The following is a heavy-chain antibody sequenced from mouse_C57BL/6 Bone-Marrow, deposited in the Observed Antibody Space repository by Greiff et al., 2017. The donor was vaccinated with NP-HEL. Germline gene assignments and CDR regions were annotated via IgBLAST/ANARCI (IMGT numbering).Heavy chain of an antibody. CDR3: AKKPYYINYVAY. CDR2: IWRGGST. V-gene: IGHV2-5*01. D-gene: IGHD2-5*01. J-gene: IGHJ3*01. CDR1: GFSLTSYG. Sequence: VQLQQSGPGLVQPSQSLSITCTVSGFSLTSYGVHWVRQSPGKGLEWLGVIWRGGSTDYNEAFMSRLSITKDNDKRQVFFKMNSLQADDTAIYYCAKKPYYINYVAYWGQGTLVTVSA.